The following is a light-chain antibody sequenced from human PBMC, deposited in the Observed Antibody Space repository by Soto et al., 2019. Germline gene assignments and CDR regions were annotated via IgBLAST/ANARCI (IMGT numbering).Light chain of an antibody. CDR3: CSYAGSSTLV. J-gene: IGLJ2*01. Sequence: QSALTQPASVSGSPGQSITISCTGTSSDVGSYNLVSWYQQHPGKAPKLMIYEVSKRPSGVSNRFSGSKSGNTASLTISGLQVDDEADYYCCSYAGSSTLVFGGGTKLTVL. CDR2: EVS. V-gene: IGLV2-23*02. CDR1: SSDVGSYNL.